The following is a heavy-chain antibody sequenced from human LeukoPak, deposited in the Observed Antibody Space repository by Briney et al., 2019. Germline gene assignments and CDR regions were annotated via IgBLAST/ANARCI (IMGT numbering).Heavy chain of an antibody. J-gene: IGHJ5*02. CDR3: ARQEVGWFDP. V-gene: IGHV5-51*01. CDR2: IYPGDSGT. Sequence: GESLKISCKGSGYSFTSYWIGWVGPVPGKGLEWMGIIYPGDSGTRYSPSFQGQVTISADKSISTAYLQWSSLKASDTAMYYCARQEVGWFDPWGQGTLVTVSS. D-gene: IGHD1-26*01. CDR1: GYSFTSYW.